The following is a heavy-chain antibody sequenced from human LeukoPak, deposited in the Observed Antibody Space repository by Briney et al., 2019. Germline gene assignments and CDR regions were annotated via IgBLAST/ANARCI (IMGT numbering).Heavy chain of an antibody. J-gene: IGHJ4*02. D-gene: IGHD6-19*01. Sequence: GGSLRLSCAAPGFTFDKYAMHWVRQPPGKGLEWLSIISWNSGYIGYADSVKGRFTISRDNAKNSLYLQMNSLRAEDTAFYYCAKVRGTYSSGYFFDYWGQGALVTVSS. CDR1: GFTFDKYA. CDR2: ISWNSGYI. V-gene: IGHV3-9*01. CDR3: AKVRGTYSSGYFFDY.